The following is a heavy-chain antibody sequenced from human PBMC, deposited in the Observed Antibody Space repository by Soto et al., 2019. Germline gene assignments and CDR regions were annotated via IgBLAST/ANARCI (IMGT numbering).Heavy chain of an antibody. CDR2: IYYGGDT. D-gene: IGHD2-15*01. CDR1: GASISSDSYY. CDR3: VRDVAAAVTNWFDP. J-gene: IGHJ5*02. Sequence: QVQLQESGPGLVKPSQTLSLTCTVSGASISSDSYYWSWIRQHPGKGLEWIGYIYYGGDTYYNPSLKSRVTISVDPSKNQFSLKVNSVTAADTAVYYCVRDVAAAVTNWFDPWGQGTLVTVSS. V-gene: IGHV4-31*03.